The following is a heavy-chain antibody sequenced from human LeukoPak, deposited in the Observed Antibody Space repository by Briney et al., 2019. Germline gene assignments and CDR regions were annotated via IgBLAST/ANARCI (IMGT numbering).Heavy chain of an antibody. D-gene: IGHD2-15*01. Sequence: GASVKVSCKASGYTFTGYYMHWVRQAPGQGLEWMGVIIPILDTTKYAPKFQGRVSITADKSTSTAYMELSSLTSEDTAIYFCARGFCGGGSCYKGHYYYMGVWGKGTTVTVSS. CDR1: GYTFTGYY. CDR2: IIPILDTT. J-gene: IGHJ6*03. CDR3: ARGFCGGGSCYKGHYYYMGV. V-gene: IGHV1-69*10.